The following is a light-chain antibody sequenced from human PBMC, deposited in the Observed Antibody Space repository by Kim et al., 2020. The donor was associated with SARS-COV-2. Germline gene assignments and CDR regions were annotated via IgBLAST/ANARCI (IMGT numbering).Light chain of an antibody. CDR2: YDS. V-gene: IGLV3-21*04. J-gene: IGLJ2*01. CDR3: QVWDSSSDHRVV. Sequence: PGKTAKSSCGGKSIGSKGVHWYQQKSGQAPVLVIYYDSDRPSGIPERFSGSNSGNTATLTISRVEAGDEADYYCQVWDSSSDHRVVFGGGTQLTVL. CDR1: SIGSKG.